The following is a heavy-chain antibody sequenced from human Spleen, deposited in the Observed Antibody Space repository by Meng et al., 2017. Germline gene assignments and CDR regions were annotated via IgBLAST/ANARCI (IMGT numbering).Heavy chain of an antibody. CDR3: ARMGLKYFDP. D-gene: IGHD2/OR15-2a*01. CDR2: INAGNGNT. J-gene: IGHJ5*02. CDR1: GYIFTSYA. Sequence: QGQLVQSGAEVKKPGASVKVSCKASGYIFTSYAMHWVRQAPGQRLEWMGWINAGNGNTKYSQKFQGRVTITRDTSASTAYMELSSLRSEDTAVYYCARMGLKYFDPWGQGTLVTVSS. V-gene: IGHV1-3*01.